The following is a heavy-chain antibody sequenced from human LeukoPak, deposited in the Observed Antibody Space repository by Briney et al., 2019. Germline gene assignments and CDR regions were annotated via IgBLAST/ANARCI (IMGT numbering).Heavy chain of an antibody. CDR2: ISSSGGST. J-gene: IGHJ4*02. CDR3: ARDAKQLPY. V-gene: IGHV3-23*01. CDR1: GFTFSSYA. D-gene: IGHD4-11*01. Sequence: GGSLRLSCAASGFTFSSYAMSWVRQAPPKGLEWVSSISSSGGSTYYADSVKGRFTISRDTSKNTLYLQMNSLRPEDTAVYYCARDAKQLPYWGQGTLVTVSS.